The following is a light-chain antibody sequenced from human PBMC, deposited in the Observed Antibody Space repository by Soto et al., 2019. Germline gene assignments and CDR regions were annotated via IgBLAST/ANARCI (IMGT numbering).Light chain of an antibody. V-gene: IGKV3-20*01. CDR3: QQYGTSEII. CDR2: DTS. J-gene: IGKJ5*01. CDR1: QSLTSY. Sequence: EVVLTQSQAALSLSPGERATLSCRASQSLTSYLAWYQQKPGQXPRXXIYDTSSRASGIPDRFSGSGSGTDLTITISRLETEDFEVFYCQQYGTSEIIFGQGTRLEIK.